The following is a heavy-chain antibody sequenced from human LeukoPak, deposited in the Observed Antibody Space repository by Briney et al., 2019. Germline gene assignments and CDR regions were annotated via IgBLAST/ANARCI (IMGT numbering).Heavy chain of an antibody. D-gene: IGHD1-26*01. CDR3: ARAGGSGYYFDY. Sequence: SGTLSLTCGVSGGSISSSNWWSWVRQPPGKGLEWIGEIYHSGSTNCNPSLKSRVTISVDTSKNQFSLKLSSVTAADTAVYYCARAGGSGYYFDYWGQGTLVTVSS. CDR2: IYHSGST. V-gene: IGHV4-4*02. J-gene: IGHJ4*02. CDR1: GGSISSSNW.